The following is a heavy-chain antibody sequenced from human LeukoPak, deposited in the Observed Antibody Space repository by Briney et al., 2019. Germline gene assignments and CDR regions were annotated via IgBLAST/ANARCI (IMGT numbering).Heavy chain of an antibody. D-gene: IGHD5-18*01. V-gene: IGHV1-69*13. CDR3: ARDRGYSYGDYYYYYGMDV. CDR2: IIPMFGTA. CDR1: GGTFSSYA. J-gene: IGHJ6*02. Sequence: SVKVSCKASGGTFSSYAISWVRQAPGQGREWMGGIIPMFGTANYAQKFQGRVTITADESTSTAYMELSSLRSEDTAVYYCARDRGYSYGDYYYYYGMDVWGQGTTVTVSS.